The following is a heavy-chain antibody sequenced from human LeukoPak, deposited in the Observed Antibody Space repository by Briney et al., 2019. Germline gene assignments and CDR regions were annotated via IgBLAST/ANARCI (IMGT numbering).Heavy chain of an antibody. CDR3: ARRHCSSTSCYSYYYGMDV. J-gene: IGHJ6*02. CDR1: GGSISSSNW. Sequence: SGTLSLTCAVSGGSISSSNWWSWVRQPPGKGLEWIGEIYHSGSTNYNPSLKSRVTMSVDKSKNLLSLKLSSVTAADTAVYYCARRHCSSTSCYSYYYGMDVWGQGTTVTVSS. V-gene: IGHV4-4*02. CDR2: IYHSGST. D-gene: IGHD2-2*01.